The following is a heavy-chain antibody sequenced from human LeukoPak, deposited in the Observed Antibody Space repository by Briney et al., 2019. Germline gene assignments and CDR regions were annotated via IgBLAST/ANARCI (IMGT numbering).Heavy chain of an antibody. J-gene: IGHJ5*02. Sequence: ASVKVSCKASGYSFTNYDINWVRQAPGQGLEWMGWMKPNSGDTGYAQKFQGRVTFSRNTSISTAYMELTNLRSEDTAVYYCARCDYDATINPNWFDPWGQGTLVTVSS. CDR1: GYSFTNYD. CDR3: ARCDYDATINPNWFDP. V-gene: IGHV1-8*03. CDR2: MKPNSGDT. D-gene: IGHD4/OR15-4a*01.